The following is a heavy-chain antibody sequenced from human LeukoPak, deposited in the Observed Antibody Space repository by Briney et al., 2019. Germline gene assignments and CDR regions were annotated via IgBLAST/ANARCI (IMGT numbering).Heavy chain of an antibody. D-gene: IGHD3-22*01. J-gene: IGHJ4*02. Sequence: GGSLRLSCAAYGFTYSNYAMTWVRQAPGKGLEWVSAISGSRGSTYYADSVKGRFTISRDNSKNTLYLQMNSLRAEDTAVYYCAKDRGDYYDNSSLDYWGQGTLVTVSS. CDR1: GFTYSNYA. CDR2: ISGSRGST. V-gene: IGHV3-23*01. CDR3: AKDRGDYYDNSSLDY.